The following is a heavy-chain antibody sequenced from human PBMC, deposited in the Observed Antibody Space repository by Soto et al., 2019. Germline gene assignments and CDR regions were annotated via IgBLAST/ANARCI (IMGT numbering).Heavy chain of an antibody. CDR2: IYPGDSDT. V-gene: IGHV5-51*01. CDR1: GYTFSTYW. J-gene: IGHJ3*02. CDR3: ARSDPYDDPYDAFDI. Sequence: PGESLKISCKGLGYTFSTYWLGWVRQMPGQGLEWMGIIYPGDSDTRYSPSFQGQVTISVDKSISTAYLQWGSLKASDTAIYFCARSDPYDDPYDAFDIWGQGTMVTVSS. D-gene: IGHD4-17*01.